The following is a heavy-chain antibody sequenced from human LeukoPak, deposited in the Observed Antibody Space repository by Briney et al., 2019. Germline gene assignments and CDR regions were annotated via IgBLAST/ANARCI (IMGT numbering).Heavy chain of an antibody. V-gene: IGHV3-74*01. CDR3: VRGAGGPRNYVLDY. Sequence: GGSLRLSCVASGFTFSGYWMHWVRQAPGMGLVWVSRLNSDGTTINYADSVKGRFTISSDNAKNTVYLQMSGLRDDDTALYFCVRGAGGPRNYVLDYWGQGALVSVSS. CDR2: LNSDGTTI. J-gene: IGHJ4*02. D-gene: IGHD3-10*02. CDR1: GFTFSGYW.